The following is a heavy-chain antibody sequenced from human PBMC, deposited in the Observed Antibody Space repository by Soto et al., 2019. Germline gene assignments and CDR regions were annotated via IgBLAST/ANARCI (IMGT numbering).Heavy chain of an antibody. Sequence: QVQLQESGPGLVKPSGTLSLTCAVSGGSISSSHWWTWVRQSPGKGLEYIGELSHSGTSNSNPSLKRRVTLSVDRSKNHFSLTLTSVTAADTAVYYCARVVLSTTRGAFDAWGQGTPVIVSS. CDR2: LSHSGTS. D-gene: IGHD1-1*01. J-gene: IGHJ3*01. V-gene: IGHV4-4*02. CDR3: ARVVLSTTRGAFDA. CDR1: GGSISSSHW.